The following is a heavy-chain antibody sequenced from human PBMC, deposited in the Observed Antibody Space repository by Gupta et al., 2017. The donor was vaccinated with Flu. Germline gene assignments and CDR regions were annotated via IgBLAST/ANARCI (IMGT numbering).Heavy chain of an antibody. CDR2: INHSGST. D-gene: IGHD6-13*01. V-gene: IGHV4-34*01. J-gene: IGHJ4*02. Sequence: QVQLQQWGAGLLKPSETLSLTCAVYGGSFSGYYWSWIRQPPGKGLEWIGEINHSGSTNYNPSLKSRVTISVDTSKNQFSLKLSSVTAADTAVYYCARGGETAGTGADYWGQGTLVTVSS. CDR1: GGSFSGYY. CDR3: ARGGETAGTGADY.